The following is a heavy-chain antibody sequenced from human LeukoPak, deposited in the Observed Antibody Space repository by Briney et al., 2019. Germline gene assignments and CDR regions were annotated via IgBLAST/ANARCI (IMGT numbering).Heavy chain of an antibody. D-gene: IGHD3-10*01. CDR2: IRYDGSNK. J-gene: IGHJ3*02. CDR3: AKSLYGSGNTYAFDI. V-gene: IGHV3-30*02. CDR1: GFTFSSYG. Sequence: PGGSLRLSCAASGFTFSSYGMHWVRQAPGKGLEWVAFIRYDGSNKYYADSVKGRFTISRDNSKNTLYLQMNSLRAEDTAVYYCAKSLYGSGNTYAFDIWGQGTMVTVSS.